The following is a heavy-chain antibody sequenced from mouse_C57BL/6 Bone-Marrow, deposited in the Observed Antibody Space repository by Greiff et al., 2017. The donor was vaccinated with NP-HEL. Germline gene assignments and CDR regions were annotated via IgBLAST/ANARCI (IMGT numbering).Heavy chain of an antibody. J-gene: IGHJ3*01. Sequence: QVQLKESGPGLVQPSQSLSITCTVSGFSLTSYGVHWVRQSPGKGLEWLGVIWRGGSTDYNAAFMSRLSITKDNSKSQVFFKMNSLQADDTAIYYCAKTGGGDDGYYLAWFAYWGQGTLVTVSA. V-gene: IGHV2-5*01. CDR3: AKTGGGDDGYYLAWFAY. D-gene: IGHD2-3*01. CDR1: GFSLTSYG. CDR2: IWRGGST.